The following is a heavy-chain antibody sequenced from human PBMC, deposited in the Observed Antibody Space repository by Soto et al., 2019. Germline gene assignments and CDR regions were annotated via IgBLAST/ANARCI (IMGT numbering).Heavy chain of an antibody. J-gene: IGHJ4*02. Sequence: QVQLVQSGAEVKKPGASVKVSCKASGYTFTSYAISWVRQAPGQGLEWMGWISAYNGNTNDAQQLQRRVTMTTDNSTTTASMELRSLRSDDTAVYYCARSGTPAGYWGQGTLVTVSS. CDR2: ISAYNGNT. CDR1: GYTFTSYA. V-gene: IGHV1-18*01. CDR3: ARSGTPAGY. D-gene: IGHD3-10*01.